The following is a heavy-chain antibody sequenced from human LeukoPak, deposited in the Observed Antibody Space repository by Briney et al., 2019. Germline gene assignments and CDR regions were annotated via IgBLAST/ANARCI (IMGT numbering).Heavy chain of an antibody. D-gene: IGHD1-14*01. CDR2: IIPIFGIA. V-gene: IGHV1-69*04. CDR1: GGTFSSYA. Sequence: SVKVSCKASGGTFSSYAISWVRQAPGQGLEWMGRIIPIFGIANYAQKFQGRVTITADKSTSTAYMELSSLRSEDTAVYYCARDADTTPFDIWGQGTMVTVSS. J-gene: IGHJ3*02. CDR3: ARDADTTPFDI.